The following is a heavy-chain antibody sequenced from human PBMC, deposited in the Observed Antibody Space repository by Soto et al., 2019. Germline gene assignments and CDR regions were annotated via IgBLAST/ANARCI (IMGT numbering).Heavy chain of an antibody. V-gene: IGHV4-30-2*01. CDR3: ARIHWAQSSLDY. Sequence: SETLSLTCAVSGGSIDSGAFSLSWIRQPPGKGLEWIGYVTHSGTAYSIPSLNGRLTLSVDSSQTQFSLKLTSVTAADSTFYYCARIHWAQSSLDYWGRGILVTVSS. J-gene: IGHJ4*02. D-gene: IGHD6-19*01. CDR1: GGSIDSGAFS. CDR2: VTHSGTA.